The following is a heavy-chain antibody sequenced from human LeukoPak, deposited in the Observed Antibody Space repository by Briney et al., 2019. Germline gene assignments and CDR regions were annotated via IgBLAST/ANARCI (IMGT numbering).Heavy chain of an antibody. V-gene: IGHV3-43*02. Sequence: PGGSLRLSCAASGFTFSSYWMHWVRPAPGKGLEWVSLISGDGGSTYYADSVKGRFTISRDNSKNSLYLQMNSLRTEDTALYYCAKGGRYYLDYYFDYWGQGTLVTVSS. CDR3: AKGGRYYLDYYFDY. D-gene: IGHD3-10*01. J-gene: IGHJ4*02. CDR1: GFTFSSYW. CDR2: ISGDGGST.